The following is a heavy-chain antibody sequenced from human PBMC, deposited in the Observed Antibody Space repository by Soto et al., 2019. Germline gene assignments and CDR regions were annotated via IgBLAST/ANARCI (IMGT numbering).Heavy chain of an antibody. CDR2: IYYSGST. D-gene: IGHD3-3*02. CDR3: ARGQLAGHYYYYGMDV. J-gene: IGHJ6*02. CDR1: GGSISSGGYY. V-gene: IGHV4-31*03. Sequence: QVQLQESGPGLVKPSQTLSLTCTVSGGSISSGGYYWSWIRQHPGKGLEWIGYIYYSGSTYYNPSLTSRVTISVDTSKNQFSLKLSSVTAADTAVYYCARGQLAGHYYYYGMDVWGQGTTVTVSS.